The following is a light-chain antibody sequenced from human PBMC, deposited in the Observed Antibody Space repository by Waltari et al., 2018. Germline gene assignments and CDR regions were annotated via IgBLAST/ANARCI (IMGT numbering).Light chain of an antibody. CDR1: QSVSVSY. CDR3: QQYSSSSWT. Sequence: EIVLTQSPGTLSLSPGERATLSCRASQSVSVSYLAWYQQNPGQAPRLLIYDASNRATGIPDRFSGGGSGTDFTLTISRVEPEDFAVYYCQQYSSSSWTFGQGTKVEIK. CDR2: DAS. V-gene: IGKV3-20*01. J-gene: IGKJ1*01.